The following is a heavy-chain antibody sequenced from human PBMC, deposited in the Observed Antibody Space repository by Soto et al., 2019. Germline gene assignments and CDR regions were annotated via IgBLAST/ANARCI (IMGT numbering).Heavy chain of an antibody. V-gene: IGHV3-33*01. D-gene: IGHD6-13*01. J-gene: IGHJ4*02. CDR2: IWFDGRNK. CDR3: SRDQGRAARSELDY. Sequence: QVQLVESGGGVVQPGRSLRLSCAAYGFPFSNYAMHWVRQAPGKGLEWVAVIWFDGRNKHYADSVKGRFTISRDNSKNTLDLQMNILRAEDTAIYYCSRDQGRAARSELDYWCQETLVTVSS. CDR1: GFPFSNYA.